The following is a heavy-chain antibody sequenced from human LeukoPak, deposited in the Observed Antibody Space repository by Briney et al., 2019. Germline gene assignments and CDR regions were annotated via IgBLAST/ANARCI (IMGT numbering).Heavy chain of an antibody. CDR3: AREGALEEKTTQVVTDTSFDY. CDR2: IRYDGSNK. CDR1: GFTFSSYG. J-gene: IGHJ4*02. V-gene: IGHV3-30*02. D-gene: IGHD2-21*02. Sequence: GGSLRLSCAASGFTFSSYGMHWVRQAPGKGLEWVAFIRYDGSNKYYADSVKGRFTISRDNSKNTLYLQMNSLRAEDTAVYYCAREGALEEKTTQVVTDTSFDYWGQGTLVTVSS.